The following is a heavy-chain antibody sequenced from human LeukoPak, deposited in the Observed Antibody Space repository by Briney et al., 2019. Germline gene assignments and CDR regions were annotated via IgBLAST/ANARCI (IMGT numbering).Heavy chain of an antibody. CDR2: TSYDGNEK. J-gene: IGHJ4*02. CDR3: ATGGTRAATGRMGF. Sequence: GGSLRLSCAASGFTFSSFGMHWVREAPGKGLEWVTVTSYDGNEKYYADSVKGRFTISRDNSKNTVYLQMNSLRAEDTAVYYCATGGTRAATGRMGFWGQGTLVTVSS. D-gene: IGHD6-25*01. V-gene: IGHV3-30*03. CDR1: GFTFSSFG.